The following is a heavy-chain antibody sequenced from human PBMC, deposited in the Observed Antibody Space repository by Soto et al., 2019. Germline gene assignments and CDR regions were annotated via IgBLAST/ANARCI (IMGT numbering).Heavy chain of an antibody. J-gene: IGHJ4*02. V-gene: IGHV4-59*01. D-gene: IGHD1-26*01. CDR3: AGIVGATTAPFDY. CDR2: IYYSGST. Sequence: SETRSLTCTVSGGSISSYYWSWIRQPPGKGLEWIGYIYYSGSTNYNPSLKSRVTISVDTSKNQFSLKLSSVTAADTAVYYCAGIVGATTAPFDYWGQGTLVTVSS. CDR1: GGSISSYY.